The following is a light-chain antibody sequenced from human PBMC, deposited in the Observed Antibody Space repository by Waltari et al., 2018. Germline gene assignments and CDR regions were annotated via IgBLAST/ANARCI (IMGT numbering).Light chain of an antibody. CDR3: QQYNSYSST. CDR2: KAS. Sequence: DIQMTQSPSTLSASVGDSVTITCRASPSISSWLAWYQQKPGKAPKLLIYKASSLESGVPSRFSGSGSGTEFTLTISSLQPDDFATYYCQQYNSYSSTFGQGTKVEIK. CDR1: PSISSW. V-gene: IGKV1-5*03. J-gene: IGKJ1*01.